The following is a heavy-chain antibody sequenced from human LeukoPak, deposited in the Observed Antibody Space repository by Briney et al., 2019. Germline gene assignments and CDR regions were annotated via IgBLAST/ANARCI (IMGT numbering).Heavy chain of an antibody. V-gene: IGHV4-59*01. Sequence: SETLSLTCTVSGGSITSYYWSWIRQPPGKGLEWIGYTYYSGSTNYNPSLKSRVTISVDTSKNQFSLKLSSVTAADTAVYYCARDTRSTDSSGYYYPPDWYFDLWGRGTLVTVSS. CDR2: TYYSGST. D-gene: IGHD3-22*01. CDR3: ARDTRSTDSSGYYYPPDWYFDL. CDR1: GGSITSYY. J-gene: IGHJ2*01.